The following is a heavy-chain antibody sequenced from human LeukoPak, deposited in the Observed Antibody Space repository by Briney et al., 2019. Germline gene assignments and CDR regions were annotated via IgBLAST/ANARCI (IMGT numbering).Heavy chain of an antibody. V-gene: IGHV1-18*01. D-gene: IGHD4-17*01. CDR3: ARVQGLSYGDYVPHYYYYYGMDV. CDR2: ISAYNGNT. J-gene: IGHJ6*02. Sequence: ASVTVSCKASGYTFTSYGISWVRQAPGQGREWMGWISAYNGNTNYAQKLQGRVTMTTDTSTSTAYMELRSLRSDDTAVYYCARVQGLSYGDYVPHYYYYYGMDVWGQGTTVTVSS. CDR1: GYTFTSYG.